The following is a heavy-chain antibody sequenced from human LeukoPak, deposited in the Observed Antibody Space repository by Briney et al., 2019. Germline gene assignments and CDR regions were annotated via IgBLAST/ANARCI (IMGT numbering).Heavy chain of an antibody. CDR2: INHSGST. J-gene: IGHJ4*02. V-gene: IGHV4-34*01. CDR1: GGSFSGYY. Sequence: PSETLSLTCAVYGGSFSGYYWSWIRQPPGKGLEWIGEINHSGSTNYNPSLKSRVTVSVDTSKNQFSLKLSSVTAADTAVYYCARGRFKSSWLVPRYFDYWGQGTLVTVSS. CDR3: ARGRFKSSWLVPRYFDY. D-gene: IGHD6-19*01.